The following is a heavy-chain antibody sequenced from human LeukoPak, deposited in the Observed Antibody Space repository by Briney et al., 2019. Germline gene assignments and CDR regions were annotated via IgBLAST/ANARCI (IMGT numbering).Heavy chain of an antibody. CDR3: AKAAGGYSYGYYYYYMDV. V-gene: IGHV3-23*01. Sequence: GGSLRLSCAASGFTFSSYGMSWVRQAPGKGLEWVSAISGSGGSTYYADSAKGRFTISRDNSKNTLYLQMNSLRAEDTAVYYCAKAAGGYSYGYYYYYMDVWGKGTTVTVSS. J-gene: IGHJ6*03. CDR1: GFTFSSYG. D-gene: IGHD5-18*01. CDR2: ISGSGGST.